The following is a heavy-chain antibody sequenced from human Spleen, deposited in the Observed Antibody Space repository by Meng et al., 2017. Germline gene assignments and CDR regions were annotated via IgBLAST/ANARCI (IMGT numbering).Heavy chain of an antibody. CDR1: GGSINSGGYY. D-gene: IGHD3-22*01. CDR2: IYYSGIT. Sequence: VQLQESGPGLVKPSKTLSLTCTVSGGSINSGGYYWNWIRQHPGKGLEWIGYIYYSGITYYNPSLKSRVTISVDTSKNQFSLQLSSVTAADTAVYYCARDDSSGYYSYWGQGTLVTVSS. V-gene: IGHV4-31*03. J-gene: IGHJ4*02. CDR3: ARDDSSGYYSY.